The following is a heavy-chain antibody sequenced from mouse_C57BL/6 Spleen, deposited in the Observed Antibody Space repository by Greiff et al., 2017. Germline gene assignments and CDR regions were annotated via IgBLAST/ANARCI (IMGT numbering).Heavy chain of an antibody. D-gene: IGHD1-1*01. V-gene: IGHV5-17*01. CDR3: ARRGSSSYAMDY. CDR2: SSSGSSTV. CDR1: GFTFSDYG. Sequence: EVKLVESGGGLVKPGGSLKLSCAASGFTFSDYGMHWVRQAPEKGLEWVPYSSSGSSTVYSADTVKGRFTISRDNAKNNLFLQMTSLRSEDTAMYYCARRGSSSYAMDYWGQGTSVTVSS. J-gene: IGHJ4*01.